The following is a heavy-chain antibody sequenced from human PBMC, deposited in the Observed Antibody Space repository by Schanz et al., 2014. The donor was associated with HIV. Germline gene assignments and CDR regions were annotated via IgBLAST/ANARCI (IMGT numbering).Heavy chain of an antibody. CDR3: AKDHYDFRLSPHDF. CDR2: TWYDGSNK. D-gene: IGHD3-3*01. CDR1: GFTFTSFG. J-gene: IGHJ4*02. Sequence: QVQLVESGGGVVQPGRSLRLSCAASGFTFTSFGMHWVRQAPGKGLEWVAVTWYDGSNKYYADSVKGRFTISRDNSKNTLFLQMNSLRAEDTAVYFCAKDHYDFRLSPHDFWGQGTLVTVSS. V-gene: IGHV3-33*06.